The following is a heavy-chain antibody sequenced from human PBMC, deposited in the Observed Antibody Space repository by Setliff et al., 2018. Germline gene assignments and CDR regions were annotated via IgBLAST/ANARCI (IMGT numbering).Heavy chain of an antibody. V-gene: IGHV1-18*01. CDR2: ISGYTGET. CDR1: GYTFTAYD. J-gene: IGHJ4*02. CDR3: TRGPKDFVVLAAAACFDF. D-gene: IGHD2-15*01. Sequence: ASVKVSCKASGYTFTAYDIVWVRQATGQGLEWMGSISGYTGETNYAQKFQGRITMTADASTSTANMELRGLRSDDTAVYYCTRGPKDFVVLAAAACFDFWGQGTLVTVSS.